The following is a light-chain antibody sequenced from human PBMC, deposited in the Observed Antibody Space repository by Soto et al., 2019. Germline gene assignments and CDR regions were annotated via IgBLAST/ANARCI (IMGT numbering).Light chain of an antibody. V-gene: IGKV3-15*01. CDR3: QQYSDWPLT. J-gene: IGKJ4*01. CDR2: GAS. Sequence: EIVMTQSPATLSVSPGERATLSCRASQSVGNNLAWYQQKPGQAPRLLIHGASIRATGVPARFSGSGSGTEFTLTISSLQSEDFAVYYCQQYSDWPLTFGGGTKVEIK. CDR1: QSVGNN.